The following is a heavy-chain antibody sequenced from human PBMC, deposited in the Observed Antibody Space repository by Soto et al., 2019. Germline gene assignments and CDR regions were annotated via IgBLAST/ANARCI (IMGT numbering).Heavy chain of an antibody. CDR1: GFTFSSYW. J-gene: IGHJ6*02. CDR3: ARDTQYYDFWSGYYTAYYYGMDV. D-gene: IGHD3-3*01. Sequence: PGGSLRLSCAASGFTFSSYWMSWVRQAPGKGLEWVANIKQDGSQKYYVDSVKGRFTISRDNAKNSLYLQMNSLRAEDTAVYYCARDTQYYDFWSGYYTAYYYGMDVWGQGTTVTVSS. V-gene: IGHV3-7*03. CDR2: IKQDGSQK.